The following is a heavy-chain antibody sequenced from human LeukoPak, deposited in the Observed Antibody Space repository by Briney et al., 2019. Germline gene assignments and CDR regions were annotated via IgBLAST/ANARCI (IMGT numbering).Heavy chain of an antibody. V-gene: IGHV4-59*12. Sequence: SETLSLTCTVSGGSIGLYYWAWIRQPPGKGLEWIGYIFHTGSTNYNPSLKSRLTISVDTSRNQFSLRLSSVTAADTAVYYCAREGFEYSSSPKTFDYWGQGTLVTVSS. CDR1: GGSIGLYY. CDR3: AREGFEYSSSPKTFDY. D-gene: IGHD6-6*01. J-gene: IGHJ4*02. CDR2: IFHTGST.